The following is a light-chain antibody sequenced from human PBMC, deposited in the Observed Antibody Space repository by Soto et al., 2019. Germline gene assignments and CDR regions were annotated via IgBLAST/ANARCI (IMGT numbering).Light chain of an antibody. V-gene: IGKV1-33*01. J-gene: IGKJ4*01. Sequence: IQLTQSPSSLAASVGDRRALTCQASQYIRNYLNWYQQKQGKAPKXXMYDASNLETGVTSRFSGSVSGTDCTFTISSLQTEDCTTYYCQQCDNRTLTFGGGTKVDI. CDR1: QYIRNY. CDR2: DAS. CDR3: QQCDNRTLT.